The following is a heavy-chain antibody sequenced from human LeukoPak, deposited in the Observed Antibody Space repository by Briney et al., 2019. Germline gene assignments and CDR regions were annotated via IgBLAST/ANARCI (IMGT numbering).Heavy chain of an antibody. CDR2: INHSGST. J-gene: IGHJ6*03. V-gene: IGHV4-34*01. D-gene: IGHD3-10*01. CDR1: VRSFSGYY. Sequence: SETLSLTCAVYVRSFSGYYWSWIRQPPGKGLEWIGEINHSGSTNYNSSLKSRVTISVDTSKNQFSLKLSSVTAADTAVYYCARGYYGSGSHCCHMDVWGKGTTITVS. CDR3: ARGYYGSGSHCCHMDV.